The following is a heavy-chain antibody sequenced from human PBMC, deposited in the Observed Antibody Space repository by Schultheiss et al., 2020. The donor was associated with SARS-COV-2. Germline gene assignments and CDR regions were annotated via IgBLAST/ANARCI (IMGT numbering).Heavy chain of an antibody. CDR3: ARASTLSYDILASGGMDV. CDR1: GFPFSSYA. V-gene: IGHV3-30*03. Sequence: GGSLRLSCAASGFPFSSYAMSWVRQAPGKGLEWVAVISYDGSNKYYADSVKGRFTISRDNSKNTLYLQMNSLRAEDTAVYYCARASTLSYDILASGGMDVWGQGTTVTVSS. D-gene: IGHD3-9*01. CDR2: ISYDGSNK. J-gene: IGHJ6*02.